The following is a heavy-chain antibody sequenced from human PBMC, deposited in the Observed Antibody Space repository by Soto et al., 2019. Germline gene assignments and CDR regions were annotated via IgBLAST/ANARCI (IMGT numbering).Heavy chain of an antibody. J-gene: IGHJ3*02. CDR1: GFTFSSYS. V-gene: IGHV3-48*02. CDR3: ARSYYYDSSGYYGDAFDI. D-gene: IGHD3-22*01. CDR2: ISSSSSTI. Sequence: GGSLRLSCAASGFTFSSYSMNWVRQAPGKGLEWVSYISSSSSTIYYADSVKGRFTISRDNAKNSLYLQMNSLRDEVTAAYYCARSYYYDSSGYYGDAFDIWGQGTMVTVSS.